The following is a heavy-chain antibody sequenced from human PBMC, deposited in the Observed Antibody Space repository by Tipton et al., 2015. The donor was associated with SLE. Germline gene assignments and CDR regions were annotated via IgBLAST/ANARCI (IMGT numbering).Heavy chain of an antibody. J-gene: IGHJ4*02. V-gene: IGHV4-34*01. CDR2: INHSGST. D-gene: IGHD4-17*01. CDR1: GGSFSGYY. CDR3: ARGLYGDEPGY. Sequence: LRLSCAVYGGSFSGYYCSWVRPPPGKGVGGVGEINHSGSTNYNPSLKSRVTISVDTSKNQFSRKLTSLTAADTAVYYCARGLYGDEPGYWGQGTLVTVSS.